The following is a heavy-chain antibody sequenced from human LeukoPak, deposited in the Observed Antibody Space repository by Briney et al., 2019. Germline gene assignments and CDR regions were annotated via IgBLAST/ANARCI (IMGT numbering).Heavy chain of an antibody. Sequence: QPGGSLRLSCAASGFTFSSYDMHWVRQATGKGLEWVSAIGTAGDTYYPGSVKGRFTISRENAKNSLYLQMNSLRAGDTAVYYCARGNNYGDPPDAFDIWGQGTMVTVSS. CDR2: IGTAGDT. J-gene: IGHJ3*02. CDR3: ARGNNYGDPPDAFDI. D-gene: IGHD4-17*01. V-gene: IGHV3-13*01. CDR1: GFTFSSYD.